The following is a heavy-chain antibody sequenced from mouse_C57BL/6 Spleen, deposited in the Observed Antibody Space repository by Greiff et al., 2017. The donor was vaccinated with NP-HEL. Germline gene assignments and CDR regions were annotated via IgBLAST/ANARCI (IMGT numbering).Heavy chain of an antibody. J-gene: IGHJ3*01. CDR3: ARDPPYDYDGGAWFAY. V-gene: IGHV1-52*01. CDR2: IDPSDSET. D-gene: IGHD2-4*01. Sequence: VQLQQPGAELVRPGSSVKLSCKASGYTFTSYWMHWVKQRPIQGLEWIGNIDPSDSETHYNQKFKDKATLTVDKSSSTAYMQLSSLTSEDSAVYYCARDPPYDYDGGAWFAYWGQGTLVTVSA. CDR1: GYTFTSYW.